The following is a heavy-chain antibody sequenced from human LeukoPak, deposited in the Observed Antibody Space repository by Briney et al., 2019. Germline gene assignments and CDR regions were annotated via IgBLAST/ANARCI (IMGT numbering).Heavy chain of an antibody. D-gene: IGHD2-2*01. CDR3: AKGGYCSSTSCYVGWIDP. V-gene: IGHV3-23*01. CDR2: ISGGGGST. J-gene: IGHJ5*02. Sequence: GGSLRLSCAASGFTFSSYVMNWVRQAPGKGLEWVSVISGGGGSTYYADSVKGRFTISRDNSKNTLLLQMNSLRAEDTAVYYCAKGGYCSSTSCYVGWIDPWGQGTLVTVSS. CDR1: GFTFSSYV.